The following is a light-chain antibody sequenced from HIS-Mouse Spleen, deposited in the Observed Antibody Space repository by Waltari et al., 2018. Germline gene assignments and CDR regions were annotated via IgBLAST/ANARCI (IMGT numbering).Light chain of an antibody. CDR1: SSNIGSNT. J-gene: IGLJ3*02. V-gene: IGLV1-44*01. CDR3: AAWDDSLNGWV. Sequence: QSVLTQPPSASGTPGQRVTISCSGSSSNIGSNTVNWYQQLPGTAPKLLIYSNNRRPSGFPDRFSGSKSGTSASLAISGLQSEDEADYYCAAWDDSLNGWVFGGGTKLTVL. CDR2: SNN.